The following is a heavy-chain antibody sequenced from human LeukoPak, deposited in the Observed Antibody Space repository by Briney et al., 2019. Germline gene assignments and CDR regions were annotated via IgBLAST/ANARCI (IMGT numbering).Heavy chain of an antibody. CDR1: GGSIVSHY. CDR3: ARMHSSSWYDYYYYGMDV. J-gene: IGHJ6*02. CDR2: FYASGTT. V-gene: IGHV4-4*07. D-gene: IGHD6-13*01. Sequence: SETLSLTCTVSGGSIVSHYWNWIRQPAGRGLEWIGRFYASGTTNTSPSLKSRVTISVDTSKNQFSLKLSSVTAADTAVYYCARMHSSSWYDYYYYGMDVWGQGTTVTVSS.